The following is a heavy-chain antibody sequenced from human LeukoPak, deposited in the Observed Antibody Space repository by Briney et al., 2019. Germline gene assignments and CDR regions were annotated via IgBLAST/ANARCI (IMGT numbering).Heavy chain of an antibody. CDR3: ARGGFGPSDALDI. CDR1: GFPFSDYG. CDR2: ISHDGSNK. V-gene: IGHV3-30*03. J-gene: IGHJ3*02. D-gene: IGHD3-10*01. Sequence: GGSLRLSCAASGFPFSDYGMYWVRQAPGKGLEWLAVISHDGSNKHYANSVKGRFTISRDNSENKLFLQMNSLRAEDTAVYYCARGGFGPSDALDIWGQGTMVTVSS.